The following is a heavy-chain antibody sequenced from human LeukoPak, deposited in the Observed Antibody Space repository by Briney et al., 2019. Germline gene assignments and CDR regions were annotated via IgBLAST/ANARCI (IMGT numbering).Heavy chain of an antibody. V-gene: IGHV1-69*05. J-gene: IGHJ4*02. CDR1: GGTFSSYA. CDR3: AALGDAYSPSYSFDY. CDR2: IIPIFGTA. Sequence: SVKVSCKASGGTFSSYAISWVRQAPGQGLEWMGGIIPIFGTANYAQKFQGRVTITTDESTSTAYMELSSLRSEDTAVYYCAALGDAYSPSYSFDYWGPATLVTVSS. D-gene: IGHD4-11*01.